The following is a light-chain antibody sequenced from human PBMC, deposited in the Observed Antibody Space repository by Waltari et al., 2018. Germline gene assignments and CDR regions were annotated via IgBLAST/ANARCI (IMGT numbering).Light chain of an antibody. J-gene: IGLJ1*01. CDR2: DVY. CDR1: RSDVGAYNH. V-gene: IGLV2-14*01. Sequence: QSALTQPASVSGSPGQSITISCTGTRSDVGAYNHVSWFRQYPGKAPELIIYDVYNRPFGDSSRFSGSKSGNTAALTISGLQAGDEGDYYCSSYTDTKTYVFGSGTTVSVV. CDR3: SSYTDTKTYV.